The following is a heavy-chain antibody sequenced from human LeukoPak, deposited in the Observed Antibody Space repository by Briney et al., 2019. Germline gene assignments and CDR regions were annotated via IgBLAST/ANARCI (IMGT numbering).Heavy chain of an antibody. CDR1: GGSFGVYY. CDR2: INHRGST. Sequence: SETLSLTCAVYGGSFGVYYWGWIRQPPGKGLEWIGEINHRGSTNYNPSLKSRVTISVDTSKNQFSLKLSSVTAADTAVYYCARHSRNGGIAVGPPPMGWFDPWGQGTLVTVSS. J-gene: IGHJ5*02. D-gene: IGHD2-2*01. V-gene: IGHV4-34*01. CDR3: ARHSRNGGIAVGPPPMGWFDP.